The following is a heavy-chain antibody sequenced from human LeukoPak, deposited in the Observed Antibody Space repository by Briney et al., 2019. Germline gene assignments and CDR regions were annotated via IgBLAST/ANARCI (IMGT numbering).Heavy chain of an antibody. CDR2: ISGSGGST. CDR1: GFTFSSYA. D-gene: IGHD5-12*01. CDR3: AKWNSGYDAFDI. Sequence: PGGSLRLSCAASGFTFSSYAMSWVRQAPGKGLEWVSAISGSGGSTYYADSVKRRFTISRDNSKNTLYLQMNSLRAEDTAVYYCAKWNSGYDAFDIWGQGTMVTVSS. V-gene: IGHV3-23*01. J-gene: IGHJ3*02.